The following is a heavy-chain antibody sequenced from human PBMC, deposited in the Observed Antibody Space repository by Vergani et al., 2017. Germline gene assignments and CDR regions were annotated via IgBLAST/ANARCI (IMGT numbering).Heavy chain of an antibody. CDR3: ARAGAARPHYYYYYMDV. CDR1: GGPFKNSA. CDR2: IIPIFGTA. V-gene: IGHV1-69*13. D-gene: IGHD6-6*01. J-gene: IGHJ6*03. Sequence: QVQLVQSGAEVKKPGSSVKVSCKASGGPFKNSAFSWVRQVPGQGLEWMGRIIPIFGTANYAQKFQGRVTITADESTSTAYMELSSLRSEDTAVYYCARAGAARPHYYYYYMDVWGKGTTVTVSS.